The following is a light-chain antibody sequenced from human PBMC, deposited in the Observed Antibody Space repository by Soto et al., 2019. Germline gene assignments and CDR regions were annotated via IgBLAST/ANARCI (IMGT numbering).Light chain of an antibody. CDR3: QQYNSYSWT. CDR2: EAS. J-gene: IGKJ1*01. CDR1: QSSSSW. Sequence: DIQMTQSPSSLSASVGDRVTITCRASQSSSSWLAWYQQKPGKAPKLLIYEASSLDSGVPSRFSGSGSGTEFTLTISSLQPDDFATYYCQQYNSYSWTFGQGTKVDIK. V-gene: IGKV1-5*03.